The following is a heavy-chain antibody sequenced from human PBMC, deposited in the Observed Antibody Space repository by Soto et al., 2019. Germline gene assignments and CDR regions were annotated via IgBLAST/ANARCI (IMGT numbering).Heavy chain of an antibody. CDR2: IYPGDSDT. Sequence: GESLKISCKGSGYSFTSYWIGWVRQMPGKGLEWMGIIYPGDSDTRYSPSFQGQVTISADKSIRTAYLQWSSLKASDIAMYYCARHQVYCYDSSGYYYYFDYWGQGTLVTVSS. CDR3: ARHQVYCYDSSGYYYYFDY. V-gene: IGHV5-51*01. J-gene: IGHJ4*02. CDR1: GYSFTSYW. D-gene: IGHD3-22*01.